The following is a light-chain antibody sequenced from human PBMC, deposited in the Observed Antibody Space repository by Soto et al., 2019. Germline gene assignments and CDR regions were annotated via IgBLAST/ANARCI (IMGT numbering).Light chain of an antibody. CDR1: QSVSSN. CDR3: QQYKNWPRT. Sequence: EIVMTQSPATPSVSPGERATLSCRASQSVSSNLAWYQQKPGQAPKLLIYGASSRATGIPARFSGSGSGTEFTLTISSLQSEDLAVYYCQQYKNWPRTFGQGTKLEIK. V-gene: IGKV3-15*01. J-gene: IGKJ1*01. CDR2: GAS.